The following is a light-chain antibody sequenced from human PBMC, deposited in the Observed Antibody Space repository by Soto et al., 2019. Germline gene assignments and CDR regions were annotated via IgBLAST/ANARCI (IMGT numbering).Light chain of an antibody. J-gene: IGLJ1*01. CDR3: SSYAGSNTYG. Sequence: QSVLTQPPSASWAPGQSVTISCTGTSSDVGGYNYVSWYQQHPGKAPKLMIYEVSKRPSGVPDRFSGSKSGNTASLTVSGLQAEDEADSYCSSYAGSNTYGFATGTKVTV. CDR2: EVS. V-gene: IGLV2-8*01. CDR1: SSDVGGYNY.